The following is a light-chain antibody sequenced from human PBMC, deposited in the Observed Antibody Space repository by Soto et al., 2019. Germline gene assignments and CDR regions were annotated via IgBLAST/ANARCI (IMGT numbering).Light chain of an antibody. CDR1: QDIRTV. CDR2: AAS. Sequence: DIQMTQSPTSLSASVGDRVTITCRASQDIRTVVAWYQQKPGKAPKLLIYAASTLQSGVRSRFNGSGSGTDFKLTINSLQPEDVATYSCRKYSSVPVFGPGTKVEIK. J-gene: IGKJ3*01. CDR3: RKYSSVPV. V-gene: IGKV1-27*01.